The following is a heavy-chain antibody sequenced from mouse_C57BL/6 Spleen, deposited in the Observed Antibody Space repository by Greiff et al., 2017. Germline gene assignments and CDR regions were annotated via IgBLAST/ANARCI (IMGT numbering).Heavy chain of an antibody. V-gene: IGHV1-22*01. D-gene: IGHD2-5*01. CDR1: GYTFTDYN. CDR2: INPNNGGT. CDR3: AREDYSTPFAY. Sequence: DVKLVESGPELVKPGASVKMSCKASGYTFTDYNMHWVKQSHGKSLEWIGYINPNNGGTSYNQKFKGKATLTVNKSSSTAYMELRSLTSEDSAVYYCAREDYSTPFAYWGQGTLVTVSA. J-gene: IGHJ3*01.